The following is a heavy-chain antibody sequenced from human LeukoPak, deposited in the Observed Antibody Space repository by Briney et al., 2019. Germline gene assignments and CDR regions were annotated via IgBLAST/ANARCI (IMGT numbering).Heavy chain of an antibody. J-gene: IGHJ5*02. CDR3: ARGPGSGSYFAWFDP. CDR2: INHSGRS. CDR1: GGSFNGYY. V-gene: IGHV4-34*01. D-gene: IGHD3-10*01. Sequence: SQTLSLTCAVYGGSFNGYYWRWIRHPPGKGLEWVGEINHSGRSNYNPSLKSRVTMSVDTSKNQVSLKLSSVTAADTAVYYCARGPGSGSYFAWFDPWGRGTQVTVSS.